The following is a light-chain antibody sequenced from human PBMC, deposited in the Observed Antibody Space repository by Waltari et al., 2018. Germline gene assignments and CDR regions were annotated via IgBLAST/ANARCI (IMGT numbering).Light chain of an antibody. CDR2: MAS. J-gene: IGKJ2*01. Sequence: DIQMTQSPSTLSTSVGDRVTITCRASQSISTWLAWYQQKPGKVPKVLIYMASTLETGVPSRFSGSGSGTEFTLTISSLQPDDFATYFCQQYKSYSYTFGQGTKLEIK. CDR3: QQYKSYSYT. CDR1: QSISTW. V-gene: IGKV1-5*03.